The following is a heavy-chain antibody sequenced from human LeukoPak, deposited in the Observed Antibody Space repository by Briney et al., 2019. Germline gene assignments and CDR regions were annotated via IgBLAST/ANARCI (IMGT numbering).Heavy chain of an antibody. CDR3: ARDGEGAAVPYFFDY. J-gene: IGHJ4*02. CDR2: ISSSSSYI. V-gene: IGHV3-21*01. Sequence: PGGSLRLSCAASGFTFSSYSMNWVRQAPGKGLEWVSSISSSSSYIYYADSVKGRFTISRDNAKNSLYLQMNSLRAEDTAVYYCARDGEGAAVPYFFDYWGQGTRVTVSS. D-gene: IGHD6-25*01. CDR1: GFTFSSYS.